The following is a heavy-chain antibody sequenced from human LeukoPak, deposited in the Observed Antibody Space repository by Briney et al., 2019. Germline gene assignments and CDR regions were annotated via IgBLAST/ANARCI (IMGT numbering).Heavy chain of an antibody. CDR3: ASTPNRYYYGSGSYGNDWFDP. CDR2: YDAGGNT. J-gene: IGHJ5*02. D-gene: IGHD3-10*01. CDR1: GFAVSGNY. V-gene: IGHV3-66*01. Sequence: GGSLRLSCAASGFAVSGNYMNWVRQAPGKGLEWVSGYDAGGNTYYADSLKGRFTISRDTSKNTMYLQMNSLRTEDTAVYYCASTPNRYYYGSGSYGNDWFDPWGQGALVTVSS.